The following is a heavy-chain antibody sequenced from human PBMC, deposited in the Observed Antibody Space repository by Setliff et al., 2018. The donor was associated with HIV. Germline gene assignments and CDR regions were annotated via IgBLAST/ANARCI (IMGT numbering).Heavy chain of an antibody. V-gene: IGHV4-39*01. CDR2: IYYSGST. CDR1: GGSISSSSYY. CDR3: ARLTIFGVVEHDY. D-gene: IGHD3-3*01. Sequence: SETLSLTCTVSGGSISSSSYYWGWIRQPPGKGLEWIGSIYYSGSTYYNPSLKSRVTISVDTSKNQFSLKLSSVTAADTAVYYCARLTIFGVVEHDYWGQGTLVTVSS. J-gene: IGHJ4*02.